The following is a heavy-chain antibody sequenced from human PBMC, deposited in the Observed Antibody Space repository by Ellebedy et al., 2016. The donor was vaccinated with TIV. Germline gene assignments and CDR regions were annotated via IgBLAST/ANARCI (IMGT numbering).Heavy chain of an antibody. CDR1: GSPISSSS. V-gene: IGHV4-59*01. CDR2: ISNAGRT. D-gene: IGHD3-10*01. Sequence: MPSETLSLTCTASGSPISSSSWSWIRQTPGKDLEWIGYISNAGRTNYNPSLQSRVTISVDTSRNHFSLTLRSLTAADTAVYYCARDRRGSYDFWGQGTLLAVSS. CDR3: ARDRRGSYDF. J-gene: IGHJ4*02.